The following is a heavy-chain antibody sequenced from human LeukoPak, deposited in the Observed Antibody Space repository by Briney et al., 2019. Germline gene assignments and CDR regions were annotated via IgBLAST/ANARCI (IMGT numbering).Heavy chain of an antibody. Sequence: ASVKVSCKASGYTFTSYDINWVRQATGQGLEWMEWMNPNSGNTGYAQKFQGRVTMTRNTSISTAYMELSSLRSEDTAVYYCARGVRMVRGVINYYFDYWGQGTLVTVSS. CDR2: MNPNSGNT. CDR3: ARGVRMVRGVINYYFDY. CDR1: GYTFTSYD. V-gene: IGHV1-8*01. J-gene: IGHJ4*02. D-gene: IGHD3-10*01.